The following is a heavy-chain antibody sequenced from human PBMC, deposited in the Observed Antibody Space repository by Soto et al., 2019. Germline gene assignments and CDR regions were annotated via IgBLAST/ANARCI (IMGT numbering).Heavy chain of an antibody. D-gene: IGHD3-22*01. J-gene: IGHJ1*01. V-gene: IGHV4-39*01. CDR2: IYYSGRS. Sequence: QLQLQESGPGLVKPSETLSLKCIVSGDSISSGSYYWGWIGQPPGKGLEWIGSIYYSGRSFYNPSIKSRVTMSVDTSENQFSLKLSSVTAADTAVYYCARAIVVATTGDFQHWGQGTLVTVSS. CDR1: GDSISSGSYY. CDR3: ARAIVVATTGDFQH.